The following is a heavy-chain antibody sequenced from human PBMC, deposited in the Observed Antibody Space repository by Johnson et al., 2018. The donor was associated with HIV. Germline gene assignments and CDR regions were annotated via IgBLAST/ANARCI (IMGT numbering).Heavy chain of an antibody. J-gene: IGHJ3*02. CDR3: ARVRGGRENAFDI. D-gene: IGHD1-26*01. CDR1: GFTFSDYY. V-gene: IGHV3-11*04. CDR2: ISSSDSTI. Sequence: VQLVESGGGVVQPGGSLRLSCEASGFTFSDYYMSWIRQAPGKGLEWISYISSSDSTIYSADSVQGRFTISRDNSKNTMSLQMNSPRVEDTAVYYCARVRGGRENAFDIWGQGTMVTVSS.